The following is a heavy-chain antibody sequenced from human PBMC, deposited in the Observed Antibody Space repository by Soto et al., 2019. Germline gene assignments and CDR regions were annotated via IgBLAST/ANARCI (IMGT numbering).Heavy chain of an antibody. CDR1: GFTFSSYA. J-gene: IGHJ6*02. CDR3: ARDRGGLGDSYYYYYGMDV. Sequence: QVQLVESGGGVVQPGRSLRLSCAASGFTFSSYAMHWVRQAPGKGLEWVAVISYDGSNKYYADSVKSRFTISRDNSKNTLYLQMNSLRAEDTAVYYCARDRGGLGDSYYYYYGMDVWGQGTTVTVSS. V-gene: IGHV3-30-3*01. CDR2: ISYDGSNK. D-gene: IGHD4-17*01.